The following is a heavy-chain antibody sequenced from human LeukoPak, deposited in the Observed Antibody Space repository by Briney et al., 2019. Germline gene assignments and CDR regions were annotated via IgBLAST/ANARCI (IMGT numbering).Heavy chain of an antibody. CDR2: ISSSDNTK. CDR3: ARGGSYLSAFDI. Sequence: GGSLRLSCAVSGFTFRDYYMTWIRQAPGKGLEWVSYISSSDNTKSYADSVKGRFTISRDNSKNTLYLQMNSLRAEDTAVYYCARGGSYLSAFDIWGQGTMVTVSS. J-gene: IGHJ3*02. V-gene: IGHV3-11*01. CDR1: GFTFRDYY. D-gene: IGHD1-26*01.